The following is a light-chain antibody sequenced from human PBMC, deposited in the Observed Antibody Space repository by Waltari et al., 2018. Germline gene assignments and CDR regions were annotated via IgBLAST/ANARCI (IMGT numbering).Light chain of an antibody. J-gene: IGLJ3*02. Sequence: QSALTQPASVSGSPGQSITISCTGTSSDVGGYNYVSWYQQHPGKAPKLMIYEVSNRPSGFSNRFSGSKSGNTASLTISGLQAEDEADYYCSSYTSSSRVFGGGTKLTVL. CDR1: SSDVGGYNY. V-gene: IGLV2-14*01. CDR2: EVS. CDR3: SSYTSSSRV.